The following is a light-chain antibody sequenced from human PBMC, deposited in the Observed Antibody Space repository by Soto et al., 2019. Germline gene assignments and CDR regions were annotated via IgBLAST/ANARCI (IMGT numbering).Light chain of an antibody. CDR2: GAS. J-gene: IGKJ1*01. CDR3: QQYRSWPRT. V-gene: IGKV3-15*01. Sequence: IVMKQSPATLSVSPGERATLSCRASQSVSSNLAWYQQKPGQAPRLLLYGASTRATGIPVRFSGSGFGTEFTLTITSLRPEDFGVYYCQQYRSWPRTFGQGTKVDI. CDR1: QSVSSN.